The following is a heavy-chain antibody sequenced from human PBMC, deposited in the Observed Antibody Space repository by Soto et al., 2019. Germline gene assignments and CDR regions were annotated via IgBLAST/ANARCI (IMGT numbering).Heavy chain of an antibody. CDR1: GVSISDSY. D-gene: IGHD1-1*01. CDR2: VFTSGST. J-gene: IGHJ4*02. Sequence: SETLSLTCTVSGVSISDSYWAWIRQPAGKGLEWIGRVFTSGSTTYNPSLKSRVTISVDASKSQFSLKLTSVTAADTAVYYCARGPYNYNSRYFDYWGQGTLVTVSS. V-gene: IGHV4-4*07. CDR3: ARGPYNYNSRYFDY.